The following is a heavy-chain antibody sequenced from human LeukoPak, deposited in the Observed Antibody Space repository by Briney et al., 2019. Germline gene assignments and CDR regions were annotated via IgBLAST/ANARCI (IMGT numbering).Heavy chain of an antibody. D-gene: IGHD3-10*01. J-gene: IGHJ4*02. CDR2: IYYSGST. CDR1: GGSVSSSTYY. CDR3: ARDGRAGSLFAY. Sequence: SETLSLTCTVSGGSVSSSTYYWGWIRQPPGKGLEWIGSIYYSGSTYYNPSLKSRVTISVDTSKNQFSLKLSSVTAADTAVYYCARDGRAGSLFAYWGQGTLVTASS. V-gene: IGHV4-39*07.